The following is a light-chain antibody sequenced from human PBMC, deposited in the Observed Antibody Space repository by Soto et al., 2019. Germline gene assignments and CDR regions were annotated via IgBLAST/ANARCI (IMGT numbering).Light chain of an antibody. J-gene: IGKJ2*01. CDR3: QQSDSTPYT. V-gene: IGKV1-39*01. CDR2: DAS. Sequence: DIQMTQSPSSRSASVGYRVTITCGASQTISTYLNWYQQKPGKAPRLLMYDASSLISGVTARFSGSGSGTDFNLTIASLQPEDFSTYYCQQSDSTPYTFGQGPKVEI. CDR1: QTISTY.